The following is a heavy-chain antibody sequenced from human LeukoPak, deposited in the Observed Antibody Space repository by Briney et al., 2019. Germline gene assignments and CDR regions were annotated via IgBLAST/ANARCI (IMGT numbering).Heavy chain of an antibody. CDR1: GFTFDDYA. CDR2: ISWNSGSI. D-gene: IGHD3-10*01. V-gene: IGHV3-9*01. J-gene: IGHJ6*02. Sequence: PGRSLRPSCAASGFTFDDYAMHWVRQAPGKGLEWVSGISWNSGSIGYADSVKGRFTISRDNAKNSLYLQMNSLRAEDTALYYCAKGSGSYSYYYGMDVWGQGTTVTVSS. CDR3: AKGSGSYSYYYGMDV.